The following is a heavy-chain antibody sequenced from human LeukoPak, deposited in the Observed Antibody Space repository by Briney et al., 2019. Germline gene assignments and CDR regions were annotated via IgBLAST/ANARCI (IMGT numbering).Heavy chain of an antibody. CDR2: IIPIFGTA. J-gene: IGHJ4*02. D-gene: IGHD4-23*01. CDR3: ARNGGPLNHFDY. V-gene: IGHV1-69*05. CDR1: GGTFSSHA. Sequence: ASVKVSCKASGGTFSSHAISWVRQPPGQGLEWMGGIIPIFGTANYAQKFQGRVTITTDESTSTAYMELSSLRSEDTAVYYCARNGGPLNHFDYWGQGTLVTVSS.